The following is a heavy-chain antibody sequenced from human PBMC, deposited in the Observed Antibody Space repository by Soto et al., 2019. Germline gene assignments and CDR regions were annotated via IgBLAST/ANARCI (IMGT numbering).Heavy chain of an antibody. V-gene: IGHV3-30*18. CDR2: ISYDGSNK. CDR1: GFTFSSYG. CDR3: AKDSSWYASPLDY. J-gene: IGHJ4*02. D-gene: IGHD6-13*01. Sequence: GGSLRLSCAASGFTFSSYGMHWVRQAPGKGLEWVAVISYDGSNKYYADSVKGRFTISRDNSKNTLYLQMNSLRAEDTAVYYCAKDSSWYASPLDYWGQGTLGTVSS.